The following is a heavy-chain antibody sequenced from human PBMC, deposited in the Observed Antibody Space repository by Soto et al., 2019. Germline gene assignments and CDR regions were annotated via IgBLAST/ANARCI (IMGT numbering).Heavy chain of an antibody. CDR2: ISRSGRGSA. J-gene: IGHJ4*02. CDR1: GFTFNSYV. D-gene: IGHD2-2*01. CDR3: ASGSYIASTDHCVANLPFDN. Sequence: AGGSLRLSCAASGFTFNSYVMTWVRQAPGEGLEWVSSISRSGRGSAYYADSVKGRFTISRDNSENTLFLQMNNLRDEDTALYYCASGSYIASTDHCVANLPFDNWGLGTLVTVSS. V-gene: IGHV3-23*01.